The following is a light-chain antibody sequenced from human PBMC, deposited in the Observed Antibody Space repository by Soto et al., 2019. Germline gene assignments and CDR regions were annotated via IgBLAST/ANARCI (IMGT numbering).Light chain of an antibody. V-gene: IGKV3-15*01. CDR1: QSSSSN. Sequence: EIVMTQSPATLSVSPGERATLSCRTRQSSSSNLAWYQQKPGQAPRLLIYGASTRATGFPVRFTGSGSGTEFTLTLSSLQSEDFVVYYCQQYHEWPLTFGGGTKVDIK. J-gene: IGKJ4*01. CDR3: QQYHEWPLT. CDR2: GAS.